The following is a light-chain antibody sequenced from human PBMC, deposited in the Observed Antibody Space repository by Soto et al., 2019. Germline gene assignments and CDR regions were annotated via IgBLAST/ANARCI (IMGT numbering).Light chain of an antibody. Sequence: QSVMTQPPSVSAAPGQKVTISCSGSSSNIGGNSVSWYQQLPGTAPKLLIYDDNKRPSGIPDRFSGSKSGTSATLGITGFQTGDEADYYCESWDSSRSAYVFGTGTKLTAL. J-gene: IGLJ1*01. CDR2: DDN. CDR3: ESWDSSRSAYV. V-gene: IGLV1-51*01. CDR1: SSNIGGNS.